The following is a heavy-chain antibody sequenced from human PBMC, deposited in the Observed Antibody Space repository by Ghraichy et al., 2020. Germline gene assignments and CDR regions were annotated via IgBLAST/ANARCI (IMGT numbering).Heavy chain of an antibody. J-gene: IGHJ4*02. V-gene: IGHV3-33*03. D-gene: IGHD1-1*01. Sequence: GGSLRLSCAASGFTFSTYGMNWVRQAPGKGLEWVAVIWNDGTYKNYADSVKGRFTISRDNSKNPLYLQMNSLRAEDTAVYYCASGRGPGTFFSDYWGQGTLVTVSS. CDR1: GFTFSTYG. CDR2: IWNDGTYK. CDR3: ASGRGPGTFFSDY.